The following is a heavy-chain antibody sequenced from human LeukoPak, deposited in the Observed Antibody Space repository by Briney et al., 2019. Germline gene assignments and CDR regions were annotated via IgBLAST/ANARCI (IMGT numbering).Heavy chain of an antibody. J-gene: IGHJ4*02. V-gene: IGHV3-43*02. Sequence: GGSLRLSCAASGFTFHNYAMHWVRQAPGKGLEWVSLIKGNGDTTYNADCVKGRFTIYRDNSKNSLYLKINSLRTEDTALYYCAKDIGSGWSFDYWGQGTLVTVSS. CDR2: IKGNGDTT. CDR3: AKDIGSGWSFDY. CDR1: GFTFHNYA. D-gene: IGHD6-19*01.